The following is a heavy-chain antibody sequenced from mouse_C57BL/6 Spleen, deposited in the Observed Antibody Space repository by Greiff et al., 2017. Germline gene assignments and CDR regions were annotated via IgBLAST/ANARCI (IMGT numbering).Heavy chain of an antibody. Sequence: VKLQESGPGLVQPSQSLSITCTVSGFSLTSYGVHWVRQSPGKGLEWLGVIWRGGSTDYNAAFMSRLSITKDNSKSQVFFKMNSLQADDTAIYYCAKDVVVAPGYFDVWGTGTTVTVSS. CDR1: GFSLTSYG. J-gene: IGHJ1*03. CDR3: AKDVVVAPGYFDV. CDR2: IWRGGST. D-gene: IGHD1-1*01. V-gene: IGHV2-5*01.